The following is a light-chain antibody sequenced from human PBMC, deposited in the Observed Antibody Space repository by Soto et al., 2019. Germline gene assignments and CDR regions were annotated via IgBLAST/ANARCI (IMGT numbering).Light chain of an antibody. CDR3: SSYTAGNTLV. V-gene: IGLV2-8*01. CDR1: SSDVGGYNY. J-gene: IGLJ3*02. Sequence: QSALTQPPSASGSPGQSVTISCTGTSSDVGGYNYVSWYQQHPGKAPRLMIYEVSKRPSGVPDRFSGSKSGNTASLTVSGLQAEDEADYYCSSYTAGNTLVFGGGTKLTVL. CDR2: EVS.